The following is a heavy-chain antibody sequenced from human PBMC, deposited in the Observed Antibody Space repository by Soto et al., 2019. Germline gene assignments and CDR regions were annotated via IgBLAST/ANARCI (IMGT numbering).Heavy chain of an antibody. CDR2: ISWNSGSI. D-gene: IGHD4-17*01. V-gene: IGHV3-9*01. Sequence: EVQLVESGGGLVQPGRSLRLSCAASGFTFDDYAMHWVRQAPGKGLEWVSGISWNSGSIGYADSVKGRFTISRDNAKNSLYLQMNSLRAEDTALYYGAKTGGDYPYYFDYWGQGNLVTVSS. CDR1: GFTFDDYA. CDR3: AKTGGDYPYYFDY. J-gene: IGHJ4*02.